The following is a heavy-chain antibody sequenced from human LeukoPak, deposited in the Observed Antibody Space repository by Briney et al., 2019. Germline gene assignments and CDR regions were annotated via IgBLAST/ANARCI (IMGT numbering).Heavy chain of an antibody. CDR1: GFTVSSNY. V-gene: IGHV3-74*01. Sequence: SGGSLRLSCAASGFTVSSNYMSWVRQAPGKGLVWVSRINSDGSSTSYADSVKGRFTISRDNAKNTLYLQMNSLRAEDTAVYYCARLTDTAMVDYYYYMDVWGKGTTVTVSS. D-gene: IGHD5-18*01. CDR3: ARLTDTAMVDYYYYMDV. CDR2: INSDGSST. J-gene: IGHJ6*03.